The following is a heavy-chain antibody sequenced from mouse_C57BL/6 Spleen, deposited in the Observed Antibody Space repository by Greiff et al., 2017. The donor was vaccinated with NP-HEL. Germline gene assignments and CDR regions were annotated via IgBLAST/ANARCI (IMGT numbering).Heavy chain of an antibody. CDR1: GYTFTSYW. D-gene: IGHD2-2*01. CDR2: IHPNSGST. Sequence: QVQLQQPGAELVKPGASVKLSCKASGYTFTSYWMHWVKQRPGQGLEWIGMIHPNSGSTNYNEKFKSKATLTVVKSSSTAYMQLSSLTSEDTAVYYCAKWTVTTDYRGQGTTLTVSS. V-gene: IGHV1-64*01. J-gene: IGHJ2*01. CDR3: AKWTVTTDY.